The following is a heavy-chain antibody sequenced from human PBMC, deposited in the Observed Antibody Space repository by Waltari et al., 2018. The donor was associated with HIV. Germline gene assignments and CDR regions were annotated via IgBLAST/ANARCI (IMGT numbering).Heavy chain of an antibody. CDR2: INRGGRT. CDR3: ARGRPPGMLTLDSEWWTGWYFDL. CDR1: GGPFSDYY. Sequence: QVQLQPLAARLLKPSEPLSLTSGVSGGPFSDYYSSWIRQSPGKGLEWIGEINRGGRTNYNPSLKSRPTISADTSKNEFSLRLKSMTVADTAIYFCARGRPPGMLTLDSEWWTGWYFDLWGRGTLITVSS. V-gene: IGHV4-34*01. D-gene: IGHD2-8*01. J-gene: IGHJ2*01.